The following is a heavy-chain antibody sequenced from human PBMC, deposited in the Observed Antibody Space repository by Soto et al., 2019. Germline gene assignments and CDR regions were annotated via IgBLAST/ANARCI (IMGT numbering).Heavy chain of an antibody. Sequence: QVQLVQSGAEVKKPGASVKVSCKVSGYTLTELSMHWVRQAPGKGLEWMGGFDPEDGETSYAQKFQGRVTMTEDTSTDTAYMELSSLRSEDTAVYYCATDLPICSSTSCYRYWFDPWGQGTLVTVSS. CDR3: ATDLPICSSTSCYRYWFDP. J-gene: IGHJ5*02. D-gene: IGHD2-2*01. CDR2: FDPEDGET. CDR1: GYTLTELS. V-gene: IGHV1-24*01.